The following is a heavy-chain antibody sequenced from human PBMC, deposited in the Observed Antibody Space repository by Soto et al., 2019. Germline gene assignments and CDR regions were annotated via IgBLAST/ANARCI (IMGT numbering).Heavy chain of an antibody. D-gene: IGHD2-2*01. Sequence: DSVKVCFKASGYPFTSYAMHWVRQAPGQRLEWMGWINAGNGNTKYSQKFQGRVTITRDTSASTAYMELSSLRSEDTAVYYCARLRCSSTSCYYYYGMDVWGQGTTVTVSS. CDR2: INAGNGNT. V-gene: IGHV1-3*01. J-gene: IGHJ6*02. CDR3: ARLRCSSTSCYYYYGMDV. CDR1: GYPFTSYA.